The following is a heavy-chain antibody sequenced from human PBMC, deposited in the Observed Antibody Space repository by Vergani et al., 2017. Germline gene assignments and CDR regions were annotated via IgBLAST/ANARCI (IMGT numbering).Heavy chain of an antibody. Sequence: QVQLVESGGGVVQPGRSLRLSCAASGFTFSSYAMHWVRQAPGKGLEWVAVISYDGSNKYYADSVKGRFTISRDNSKNTLYLQMNSLRAEDTAVYYCARGDYYYGSGSYLVWGKGTTVTVSS. CDR1: GFTFSSYA. D-gene: IGHD3-10*01. V-gene: IGHV3-30-3*01. CDR2: ISYDGSNK. J-gene: IGHJ6*04. CDR3: ARGDYYYGSGSYLV.